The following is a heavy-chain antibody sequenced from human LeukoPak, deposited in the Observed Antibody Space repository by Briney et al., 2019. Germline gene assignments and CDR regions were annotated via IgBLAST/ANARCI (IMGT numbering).Heavy chain of an antibody. J-gene: IGHJ4*02. D-gene: IGHD3-10*01. CDR3: ARNVDSGFDY. CDR1: GYTFTTYY. Sequence: ASVKVSCKASGYTFTTYYIHWVRQAPGQGREWMGMINPSGGSTSYAQKFQGRVTMTRDTSTSTVYMELSSLRSEDTAVYYCARNVDSGFDYWGQGTLVTVSS. CDR2: INPSGGST. V-gene: IGHV1-46*01.